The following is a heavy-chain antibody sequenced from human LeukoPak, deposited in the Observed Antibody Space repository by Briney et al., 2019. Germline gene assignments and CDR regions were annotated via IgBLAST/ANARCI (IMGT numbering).Heavy chain of an antibody. V-gene: IGHV4-59*08. J-gene: IGHJ3*02. CDR2: IYYSGST. CDR1: GGSISSYY. D-gene: IGHD4-17*01. CDR3: ARLESERKWMTTSRTDAFDI. Sequence: SETLSLTCTVSGGSISSYYWSWIRQPPGKGLEWIGYIYYSGSTNYNPSLKSRVTISVDTSKNQFSLKLSSVTAADTAVYYCARLESERKWMTTSRTDAFDIWGQGTMVTVSS.